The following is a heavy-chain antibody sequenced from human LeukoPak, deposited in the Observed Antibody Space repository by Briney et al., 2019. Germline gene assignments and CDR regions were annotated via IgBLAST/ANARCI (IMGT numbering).Heavy chain of an antibody. Sequence: GGSLRLSCAASGFTFSNAWMSWVRQAPGKGLEWGGRIKSKTDGGTTDYAAPVKGRFTISRDDSKNTLYLQMNSLKTEDTAVYYCTTQVTYYDFWSGYYLQNWFDPWGQGTLVTVSS. D-gene: IGHD3-3*01. J-gene: IGHJ5*02. V-gene: IGHV3-15*01. CDR1: GFTFSNAW. CDR3: TTQVTYYDFWSGYYLQNWFDP. CDR2: IKSKTDGGTT.